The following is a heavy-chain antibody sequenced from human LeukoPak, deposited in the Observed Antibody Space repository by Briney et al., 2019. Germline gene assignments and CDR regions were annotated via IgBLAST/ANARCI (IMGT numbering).Heavy chain of an antibody. D-gene: IGHD2-2*02. CDR2: INHSGST. J-gene: IGHJ1*01. CDR1: GGSFSGYY. V-gene: IGHV4-34*01. CDR3: ARGSAAILRYFQY. Sequence: SETLSLTCAVYGGSFSGYYWSWIRQPPGKGLEWIGEINHSGSTNYNPSLKSRVTISVDTSKNQFSLKLSSVTAADTAVYYCARGSAAILRYFQYWGQGTLVTVSS.